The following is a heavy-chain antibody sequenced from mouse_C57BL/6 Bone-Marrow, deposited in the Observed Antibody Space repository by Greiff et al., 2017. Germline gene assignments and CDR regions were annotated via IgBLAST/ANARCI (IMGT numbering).Heavy chain of an antibody. D-gene: IGHD3-2*02. CDR1: EYEFPSHD. J-gene: IGHJ2*01. CDR2: INGDGGST. Sequence: EVHLVESGGGLVQPGESLKLSCESNEYEFPSHDMSWVRKTPEKRLELVAAINGDGGSTYYPDTMERRFTTSRNNTKKPLYLQMISLRSEDTAFYYCARQGRNSSSYDWGQGTTLTVSS. V-gene: IGHV5-2*01. CDR3: ARQGRNSSSYD.